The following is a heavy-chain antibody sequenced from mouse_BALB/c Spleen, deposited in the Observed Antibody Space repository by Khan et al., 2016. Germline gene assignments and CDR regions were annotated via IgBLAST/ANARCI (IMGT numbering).Heavy chain of an antibody. CDR3: ARTYDYGSGTRVAF. CDR1: GYTFTSYV. CDR2: INPYNEGT. D-gene: IGHD1-1*01. J-gene: IGHJ3*01. Sequence: VQLQQSGPELVKPGASVKLSCKASGYTFTSYVMHWVKQKPGQGLEWIGYINPYNEGTKFNEKLKGTATLTSDKSSSTAYMELSSLTSEDSAVCACARTYDYGSGTRVAFWCQGTLVTVSA. V-gene: IGHV1S136*01.